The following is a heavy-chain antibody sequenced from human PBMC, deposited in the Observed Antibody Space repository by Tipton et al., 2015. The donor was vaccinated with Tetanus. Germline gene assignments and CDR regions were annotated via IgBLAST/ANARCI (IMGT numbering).Heavy chain of an antibody. V-gene: IGHV4-31*02. J-gene: IGHJ6*02. CDR2: IFYSGRT. D-gene: IGHD6-19*01. CDR3: ARDRKEQWLSQIRYGMDV. CDR1: GASMIGGGYF. Sequence: GASMIGGGYFWSWVRQHPGKGLEWIGHIFYSGRTEYTPSLRGRVTISVDTSKNQFSLKLTSVTAADTAIYYCARDRKEQWLSQIRYGMDVWGQGTKVTVSS.